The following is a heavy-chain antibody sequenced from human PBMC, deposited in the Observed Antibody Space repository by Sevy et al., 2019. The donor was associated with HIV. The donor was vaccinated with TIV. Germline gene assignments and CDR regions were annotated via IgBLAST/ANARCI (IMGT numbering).Heavy chain of an antibody. CDR1: GYTISTYG. Sequence: ASVKVSCKASGYTISTYGISWVRQAPGQGLQWMGWISAYNGHTNYAQKVQGRVTMTIDTSTGTAYMELRSLRSDDTAVYYCARDPGHVLDQILFDNWGQGTLVTVSS. CDR3: ARDPGHVLDQILFDN. V-gene: IGHV1-18*01. D-gene: IGHD2-15*01. J-gene: IGHJ4*02. CDR2: ISAYNGHT.